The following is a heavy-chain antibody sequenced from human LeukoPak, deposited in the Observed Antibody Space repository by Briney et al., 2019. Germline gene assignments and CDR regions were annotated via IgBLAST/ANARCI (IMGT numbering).Heavy chain of an antibody. CDR2: INHSGST. V-gene: IGHV4-34*01. Sequence: SETLSLTCAVYGGSFSGYYWSWIRQPPGKGLEWIGEINHSGSTNCNPSLKSRVTISVDTSKNQFSLKLSSVTAADTAVYYCARGGDGSGSYYDYWGQGTLVTVSS. CDR1: GGSFSGYY. D-gene: IGHD3-10*01. CDR3: ARGGDGSGSYYDY. J-gene: IGHJ4*02.